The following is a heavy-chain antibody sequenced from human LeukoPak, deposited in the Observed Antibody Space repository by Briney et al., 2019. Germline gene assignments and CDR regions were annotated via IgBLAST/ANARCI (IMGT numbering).Heavy chain of an antibody. V-gene: IGHV4-4*02. CDR1: GGSISSCNW. CDR3: ARVYGSGEFFDY. CDR2: IYHSGST. D-gene: IGHD3-10*01. Sequence: SETLSLTCAVSGGSISSCNWWSWVRQPPGKGLEWIGEIYHSGSTNYNPSLKSRVTISVDKSKNQFSLKLSSVTAADTAVYYCARVYGSGEFFDYWGRGTLVTVSS. J-gene: IGHJ4*02.